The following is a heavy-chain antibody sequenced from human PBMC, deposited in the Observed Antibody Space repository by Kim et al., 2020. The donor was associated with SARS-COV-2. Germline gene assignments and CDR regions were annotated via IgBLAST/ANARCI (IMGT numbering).Heavy chain of an antibody. CDR2: INAGNGNT. V-gene: IGHV1-3*01. J-gene: IGHJ4*02. CDR1: GYTFTSYA. CDR3: ARGDPLRYFDWCHSTDFDY. D-gene: IGHD3-9*01. Sequence: ASVKVSCKVSGYTFTSYAMHWVRQAPGQRREWMGWINAGNGNTKYSQKFQGRVTITRDTSASTAYMELSSLRSEDTAVYYCARGDPLRYFDWCHSTDFDYWGQGTLVTVSS.